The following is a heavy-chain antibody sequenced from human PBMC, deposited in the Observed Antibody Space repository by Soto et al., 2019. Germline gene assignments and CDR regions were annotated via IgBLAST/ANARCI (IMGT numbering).Heavy chain of an antibody. CDR1: GFTFSTYW. CDR2: IKHDGSET. V-gene: IGHV3-7*03. D-gene: IGHD2-15*01. CDR3: ARLPCSPARCYSFEW. Sequence: PGESLKISCAASGFTFSTYWMTWVRQVPGKGLEWVANIKHDGSETYYVDSVKGRFTVSRDNARNSLHLQMNSLRAEDTAIYYCARLPCSPARCYSFEWWGKGALVTVSS. J-gene: IGHJ4*02.